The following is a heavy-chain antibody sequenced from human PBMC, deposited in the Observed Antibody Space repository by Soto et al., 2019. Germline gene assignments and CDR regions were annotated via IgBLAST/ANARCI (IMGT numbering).Heavy chain of an antibody. D-gene: IGHD2-15*01. CDR2: VSAYNGNT. V-gene: IGHV1-18*01. CDR3: ARDKLYGGNRWFVAFDI. Sequence: GASVKVSCKASGYTFTSYGISWVRQAPGQGLEWMGWVSAYNGNTNYAQKLQGRVTMTTDTSTSTAYMELRSLRSDDTAVYYCARDKLYGGNRWFVAFDIWGQGAMVTVSS. J-gene: IGHJ3*02. CDR1: GYTFTSYG.